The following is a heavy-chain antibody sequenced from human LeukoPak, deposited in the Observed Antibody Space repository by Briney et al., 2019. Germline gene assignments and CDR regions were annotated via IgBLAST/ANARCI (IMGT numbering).Heavy chain of an antibody. Sequence: GGSLRLSCAASGFTFSSYSMNWVRQAPGKGLEWVSSISSSSSYIYYADSVKGRFTISRDNAKNSLYLQMNSLRAEDTAVYYCARDTVTMRGFDYWGQGTLVTVSP. V-gene: IGHV3-21*01. CDR2: ISSSSSYI. D-gene: IGHD4-17*01. J-gene: IGHJ4*02. CDR1: GFTFSSYS. CDR3: ARDTVTMRGFDY.